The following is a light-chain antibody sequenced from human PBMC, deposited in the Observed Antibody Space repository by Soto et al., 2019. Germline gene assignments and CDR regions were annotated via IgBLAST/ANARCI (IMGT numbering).Light chain of an antibody. CDR3: QQYGRSLT. Sequence: ESVFTHSPGTRSLPAGVGATLSCRASQSVSSSSLAWYQQKPGQAPRLLNYGASSRATGIPDRFSGSGSGTDFTITISRLEPEDFAVYYCQQYGRSLTFGGGTKVDIK. J-gene: IGKJ4*01. V-gene: IGKV3-20*01. CDR2: GAS. CDR1: QSVSSSS.